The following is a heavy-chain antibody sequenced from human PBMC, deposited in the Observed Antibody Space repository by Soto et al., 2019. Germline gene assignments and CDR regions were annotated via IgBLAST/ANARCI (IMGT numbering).Heavy chain of an antibody. CDR1: GYTFTDYY. D-gene: IGHD6-6*01. J-gene: IGHJ4*02. CDR2: INPKTGST. V-gene: IGHV1-2*02. Sequence: QVQLVQSGAEVKMPGASVKVSCKASGYTFTDYYVHWVRQAPGQGLEWVAWINPKTGSTHYAQKFQGRVTLTRDTSINTVYMEVTSLTSDDTAVYYCARTPESAHHDYWGQGTLVTVSS. CDR3: ARTPESAHHDY.